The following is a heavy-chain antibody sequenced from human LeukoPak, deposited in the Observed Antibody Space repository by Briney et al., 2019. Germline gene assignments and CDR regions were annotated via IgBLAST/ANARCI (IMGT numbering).Heavy chain of an antibody. J-gene: IGHJ4*02. Sequence: GGSLRLSCAASGFTFSSYAMHWVRQAPGKGLEWVSSISGSGGSTYYADSVKGRFTISRDNSKNTLYLQMNSLRAEDTAVYYCAKYGSGGSAPFDYWGQGTLVIVSS. V-gene: IGHV3-23*01. D-gene: IGHD3-10*01. CDR2: ISGSGGST. CDR1: GFTFSSYA. CDR3: AKYGSGGSAPFDY.